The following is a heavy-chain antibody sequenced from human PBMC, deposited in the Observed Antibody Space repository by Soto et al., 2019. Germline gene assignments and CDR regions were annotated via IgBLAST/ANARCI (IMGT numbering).Heavy chain of an antibody. V-gene: IGHV4-59*01. CDR2: IYYSGST. CDR1: GVSISRYY. CDR3: AAREATIFFQGPLNDAFDI. J-gene: IGHJ3*02. D-gene: IGHD3-9*01. Sequence: LSXTCTLSGVSISRYYWSWIRQPPGNGLEWIGYIYYSGSTNYNPSLKSRVTISVDTSKNQFSLKLSSVTAADTAVYYCAAREATIFFQGPLNDAFDIWGQGTMVTVSS.